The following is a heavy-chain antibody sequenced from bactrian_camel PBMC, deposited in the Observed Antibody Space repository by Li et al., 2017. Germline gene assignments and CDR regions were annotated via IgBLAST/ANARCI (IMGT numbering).Heavy chain of an antibody. CDR3: ATGPQGYSDYGPDFGY. J-gene: IGHJ6*01. Sequence: HVQLVESGGGSVQTGGSLRLSCVVQDDLYRRIPMGWFRQAPGEEREGVAAIGSDARARYADSVKGRFTISRDNAKNTLYLQLNSLKTEDTAVYYCATGPQGYSDYGPDFGYWGQGTQVTVS. V-gene: IGHV3S53*01. CDR2: IGSDARA. D-gene: IGHD4*01. CDR1: DDLYRRIP.